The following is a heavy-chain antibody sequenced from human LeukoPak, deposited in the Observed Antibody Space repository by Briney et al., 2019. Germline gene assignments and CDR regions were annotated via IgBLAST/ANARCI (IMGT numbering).Heavy chain of an antibody. D-gene: IGHD5-18*01. CDR3: ARDSYSYGYGGFDY. Sequence: PSQTLSLTCTVSGGSISSGDRYWSWIRQSPGKGLGWIGYIYSTGNTYYNPSLKSRVIISVDTSKNQFSLELNSVTAADTAVYYCARDSYSYGYGGFDYWGQGILVTVSS. CDR1: GGSISSGDRY. CDR2: IYSTGNT. J-gene: IGHJ4*02. V-gene: IGHV4-30-4*01.